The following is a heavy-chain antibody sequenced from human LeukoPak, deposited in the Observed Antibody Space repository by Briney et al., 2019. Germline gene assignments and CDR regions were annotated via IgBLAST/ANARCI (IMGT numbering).Heavy chain of an antibody. CDR1: GFTFSDCY. CDR2: ISSSGSTI. V-gene: IGHV3-11*01. J-gene: IGHJ6*02. CDR3: ARERNYYGMDV. Sequence: GGSLRLSCAASGFTFSDCYMSWIRQAPGKGLEWVSYISSSGSTIYYADSVKGRFTISRDNARNSLYLQMNSLRAEDTAVYYCARERNYYGMDVWGQGTTVTVSS.